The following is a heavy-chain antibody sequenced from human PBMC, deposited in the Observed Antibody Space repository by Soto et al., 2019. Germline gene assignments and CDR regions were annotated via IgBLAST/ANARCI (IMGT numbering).Heavy chain of an antibody. V-gene: IGHV4-39*01. J-gene: IGHJ3*02. CDR3: ASYDSSGLDAFDI. CDR1: GGPISSSSYY. CDR2: IYYSGST. D-gene: IGHD3-22*01. Sequence: SETLSLTCSVSGGPISSSSYYWGWIRQPPGKGLEWIGSIYYSGSTYYNPSLKSRVTISVDTSKNQFSLKLSSVTAADTAVYYCASYDSSGLDAFDIWGQGTMVTVSS.